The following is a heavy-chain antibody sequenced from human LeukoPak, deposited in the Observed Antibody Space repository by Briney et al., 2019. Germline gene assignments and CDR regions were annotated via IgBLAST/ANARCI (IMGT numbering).Heavy chain of an antibody. CDR3: ARGSHVYGDSDY. CDR1: GYPFTDYF. CDR2: INPKSDGT. D-gene: IGHD4-17*01. Sequence: ASVKVSCKTSGYPFTDYFTHWVRQAPGQGLEWMGWINPKSDGTNYAQKFQGRVTMTRDTSISTAYMELNRLRSDDTAVFYCARGSHVYGDSDYWGQGTLVTVSS. J-gene: IGHJ4*02. V-gene: IGHV1-2*02.